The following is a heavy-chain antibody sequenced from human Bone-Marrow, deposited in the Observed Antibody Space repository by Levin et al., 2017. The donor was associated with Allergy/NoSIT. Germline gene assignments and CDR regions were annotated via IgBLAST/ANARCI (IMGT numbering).Heavy chain of an antibody. V-gene: IGHV3-23*01. CDR1: GFTFSTYA. CDR3: AKDHSSSSVYYFDY. D-gene: IGHD6-6*01. Sequence: PGGSLRLSCAASGFTFSTYAVNWVRQAPGKGLEWVSGISGSGGGTYYADSVKGRFTISRDNSKNTLYLQMNSLRAEDTAVYYCAKDHSSSSVYYFDYWGQGTLVTVSS. CDR2: ISGSGGGT. J-gene: IGHJ4*02.